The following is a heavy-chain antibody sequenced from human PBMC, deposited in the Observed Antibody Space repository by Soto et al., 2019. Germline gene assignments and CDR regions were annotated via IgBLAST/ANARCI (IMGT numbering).Heavy chain of an antibody. D-gene: IGHD1-1*01. CDR1: GFTFSNAW. Sequence: PGGSLSLSFAASGFTFSNAWMSWVRQAPGKGLEWVGRIKSKTDGGTTDYAAPVKGRFTISRDDSKNTLYLQMNSLKTEDTAVYYCTTDGVFNWTPNPDYWGQGTLVTVSS. CDR3: TTDGVFNWTPNPDY. V-gene: IGHV3-15*01. CDR2: IKSKTDGGTT. J-gene: IGHJ4*02.